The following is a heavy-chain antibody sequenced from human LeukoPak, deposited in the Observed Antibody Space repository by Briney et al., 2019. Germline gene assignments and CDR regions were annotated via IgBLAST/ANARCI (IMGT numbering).Heavy chain of an antibody. V-gene: IGHV4-30-2*01. CDR1: GGSISSGGYS. J-gene: IGHJ4*02. CDR2: IYHSGST. Sequence: SETLSLTCAVSGGSISSGGYSWSWIRQPPGKGLEWIGYIYHSGSTYYNPSLKSRVTISVDTSKNQFSLKLSSVTAADTAVYYCARVSDYGLFDYWGQGTLVTVSS. D-gene: IGHD4-17*01. CDR3: ARVSDYGLFDY.